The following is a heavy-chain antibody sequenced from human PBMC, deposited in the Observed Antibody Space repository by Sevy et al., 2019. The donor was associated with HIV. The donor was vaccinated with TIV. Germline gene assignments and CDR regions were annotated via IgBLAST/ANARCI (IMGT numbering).Heavy chain of an antibody. CDR3: AREADYYDSSGYGNAFDI. CDR1: GGTFSSYA. V-gene: IGHV1-69*13. J-gene: IGHJ3*02. CDR2: IIPIFGTA. Sequence: ASVKVSCKASGGTFSSYAISWVRQALGQGLEWMGGIIPIFGTANYAQKFQGRVTITADESTSTAYMELSSLRSEDTAVYYCAREADYYDSSGYGNAFDIWGQGTMVTVSS. D-gene: IGHD3-22*01.